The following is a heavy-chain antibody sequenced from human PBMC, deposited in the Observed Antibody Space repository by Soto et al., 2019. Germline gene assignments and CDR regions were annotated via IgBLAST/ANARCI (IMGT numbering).Heavy chain of an antibody. CDR2: IHYSGST. V-gene: IGHV4-31*03. D-gene: IGHD6-13*01. CDR1: GGSISGEGYY. CDR3: ARAWTAEAGWANWFDR. Sequence: QVQLQESGPGLVEPSQTLSLTCTVSGGSISGEGYYWSGIRQYSGRGLEWIGYIHYSGSTYYNPSLKSRVTISVDTSKTQFFLKLNSMTAADTAVYYCARAWTAEAGWANWFDRWGQGTLVIVSS. J-gene: IGHJ5*02.